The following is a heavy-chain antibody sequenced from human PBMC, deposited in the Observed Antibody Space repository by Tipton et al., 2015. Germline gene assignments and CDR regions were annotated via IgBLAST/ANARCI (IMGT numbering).Heavy chain of an antibody. CDR1: GFTFSNYW. CDR3: TSGATTATPLGEY. J-gene: IGHJ4*02. V-gene: IGHV3-74*01. D-gene: IGHD4-17*01. Sequence: SLRLSCAASGFTFSNYWMHWVRQVPGKGPVWVSRISNDGHTTSYADSVKGRFAISRDNAKNTLYLQMNSLRIEDTGVYFCTSGATTATPLGEYWGQGALVTVS. CDR2: ISNDGHTT.